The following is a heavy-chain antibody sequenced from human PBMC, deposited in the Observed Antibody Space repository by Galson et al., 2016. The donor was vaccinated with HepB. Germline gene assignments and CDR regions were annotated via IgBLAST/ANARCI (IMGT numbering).Heavy chain of an antibody. CDR1: GGSITSGGYS. Sequence: TLSFTCAVSGGSITSGGYSWSWIRQPSGKGLEWLGYIYHSGTTHYNPALKSRVTISLDLSKNQFSLTLSSVTAEDTAVYYCANHRGWGQGTLVTVSS. D-gene: IGHD1-14*01. V-gene: IGHV4-30-2*01. J-gene: IGHJ4*02. CDR3: ANHRG. CDR2: IYHSGTT.